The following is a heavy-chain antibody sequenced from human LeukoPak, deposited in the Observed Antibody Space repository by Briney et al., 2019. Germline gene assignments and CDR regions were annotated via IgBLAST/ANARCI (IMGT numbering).Heavy chain of an antibody. V-gene: IGHV3-21*01. J-gene: IGHJ4*02. CDR3: ARAGIAIFGVGTFDY. CDR2: ISSSSSYI. D-gene: IGHD3-3*01. Sequence: GGSLRLSSAASGFTCSSYSMNWVRQAPGKGLEWVSSISSSSSYIYYADSVKGRFTISRDNAKNSLYLQMNSLRAEDTAVYYCARAGIAIFGVGTFDYWGQGTLVTASS. CDR1: GFTCSSYS.